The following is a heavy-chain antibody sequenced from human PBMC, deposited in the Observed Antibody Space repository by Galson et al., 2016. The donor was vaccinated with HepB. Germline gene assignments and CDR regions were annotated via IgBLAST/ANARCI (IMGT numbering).Heavy chain of an antibody. D-gene: IGHD5-12*01. CDR2: IWYDGSNR. CDR3: AFHSVATSVDAAWYLNDAFDI. CDR1: GFTFSTSG. J-gene: IGHJ3*02. Sequence: SLRLSCAASGFTFSTSGMHWVRQSPGKGPEWVAVIWYDGSNRHYADSVKGRFTISSDNSKNTLYLQMNSLRVDDPAVYYCAFHSVATSVDAAWYLNDAFDIWGQGTMVTVSS. V-gene: IGHV3-33*01.